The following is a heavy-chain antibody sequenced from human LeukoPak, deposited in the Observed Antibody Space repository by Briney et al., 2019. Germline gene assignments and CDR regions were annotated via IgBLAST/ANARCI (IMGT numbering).Heavy chain of an antibody. V-gene: IGHV3-23*01. Sequence: PGGSLRLSCAASGFTFSSYAMNWVRQAPGKGLEWVSGISGSSGSTYYADSVKGRFTISRDNFKNTLYLQMNSLRAEDTAVYYCATPPHFGVVTTYWGQGTLVTVSS. J-gene: IGHJ4*02. CDR3: ATPPHFGVVTTY. D-gene: IGHD3-3*01. CDR2: ISGSSGST. CDR1: GFTFSSYA.